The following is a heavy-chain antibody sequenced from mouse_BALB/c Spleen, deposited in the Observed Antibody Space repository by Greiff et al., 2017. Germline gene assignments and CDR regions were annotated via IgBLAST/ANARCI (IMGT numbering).Heavy chain of an antibody. Sequence: EVHLVESGGGLVKPGGSLKLSCAASGFTFSDYYMYWVRQTPEKRLEWVATISDGGSYTYYPDSVKGRFTISRDNAKNNLYLQMSSLKSEDTAMYYCAREGADYGREYYFDDWGQGTTLTVSS. CDR2: ISDGGSYT. CDR3: AREGADYGREYYFDD. D-gene: IGHD1-1*01. J-gene: IGHJ2*01. V-gene: IGHV5-4*02. CDR1: GFTFSDYY.